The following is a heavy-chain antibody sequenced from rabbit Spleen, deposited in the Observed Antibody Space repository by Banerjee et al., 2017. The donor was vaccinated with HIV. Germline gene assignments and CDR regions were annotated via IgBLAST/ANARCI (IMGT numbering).Heavy chain of an antibody. Sequence: QSLEESGGDLVKPGASLTLTCTASGFSFSGGYWVCWARQAQGRGLEWIACIYTGNDITHYASWAKGRFTISKTSSTTVTLQMTSLTAADTATYFCARDSGTSFSSYGMDLWGQGTLVTVS. D-gene: IGHD8-1*01. CDR2: IYTGNDIT. CDR3: ARDSGTSFSSYGMDL. J-gene: IGHJ6*01. V-gene: IGHV1S40*01. CDR1: GFSFSGGYW.